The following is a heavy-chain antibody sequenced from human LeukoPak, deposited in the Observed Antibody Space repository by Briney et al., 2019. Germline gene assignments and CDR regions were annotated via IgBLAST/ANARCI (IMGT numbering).Heavy chain of an antibody. V-gene: IGHV3-23*01. CDR2: INGRGGST. CDR3: AKTDPADWYYFDY. J-gene: IGHJ4*02. CDR1: GFTFSNYA. Sequence: SGGSLRLSCAASGFTFSNYAMNWVRQAPGKGLEWVSAINGRGGSTFYADSVKGRFTISRDNPKNTLYLQMNTLRAEDTAVYYCAKTDPADWYYFDYWGQGTLVTVSS. D-gene: IGHD3-9*01.